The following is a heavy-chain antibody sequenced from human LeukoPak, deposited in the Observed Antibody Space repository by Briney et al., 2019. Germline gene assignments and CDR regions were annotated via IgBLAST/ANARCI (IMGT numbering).Heavy chain of an antibody. CDR2: INPSGETT. CDR1: GYTFSMYY. Sequence: ASVKVSFKSSGYTFSMYYMHWVRRAPGQGLEWMGIINPSGETTAYAQRFQGRVTMTSDTSTNTLYMELSSLRYEDTAVYYCARGGDYGDYFEYWGQGTLVTVSS. J-gene: IGHJ4*01. D-gene: IGHD4-17*01. V-gene: IGHV1-46*01. CDR3: ARGGDYGDYFEY.